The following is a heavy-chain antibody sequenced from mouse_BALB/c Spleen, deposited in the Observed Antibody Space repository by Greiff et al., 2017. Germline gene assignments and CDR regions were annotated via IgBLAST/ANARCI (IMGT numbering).Heavy chain of an antibody. Sequence: QVHVKQSGAELARPGASVKMSCKASGYTFTSYTMHWVKQRPGQGLEWIGYINPSSGYTNYNQKFKDKATLTADKSSSTAYMQLSILTSEDSAVYYCARARKDGNYVWFAYWGQGTLVTVSA. V-gene: IGHV1-4*01. CDR1: GYTFTSYT. D-gene: IGHD2-1*01. J-gene: IGHJ3*01. CDR2: INPSSGYT. CDR3: ARARKDGNYVWFAY.